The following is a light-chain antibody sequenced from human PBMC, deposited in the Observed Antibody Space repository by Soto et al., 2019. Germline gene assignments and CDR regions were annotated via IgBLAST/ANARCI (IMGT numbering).Light chain of an antibody. J-gene: IGLJ2*01. V-gene: IGLV1-40*01. CDR3: QSYDSSLSGSKVV. CDR2: GNS. CDR1: SSNIGAGYD. Sequence: QSVLTQPPSVSGAPGQRVTISCTGSSSNIGAGYDVHWYQQLPGTAPKLLIYGNSNRPSGAPDRFSGSKSGTSASLAITGLQAEDEADYYCQSYDSSLSGSKVVFGGGTKVTVL.